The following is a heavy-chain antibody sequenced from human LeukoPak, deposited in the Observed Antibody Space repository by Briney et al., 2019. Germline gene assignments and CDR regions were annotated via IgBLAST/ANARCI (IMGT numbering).Heavy chain of an antibody. Sequence: ASVKVSCKASGYTFTSYDINWVRQATGQGLEWMGWMNPNSGNTGYAQKFQGRVTMTRNTSISTAYMELSSLRSEDTAVYYCARGRRYYYAFDIWGQGTMVTVSS. CDR2: MNPNSGNT. CDR1: GYTFTSYD. D-gene: IGHD3-10*01. J-gene: IGHJ3*02. CDR3: ARGRRYYYAFDI. V-gene: IGHV1-8*01.